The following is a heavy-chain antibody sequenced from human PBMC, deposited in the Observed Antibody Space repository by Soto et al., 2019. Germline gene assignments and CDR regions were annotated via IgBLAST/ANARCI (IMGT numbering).Heavy chain of an antibody. J-gene: IGHJ6*02. CDR2: ISAYNGNT. D-gene: IGHD2-2*02. Sequence: QVQLVQSGAEVKMPGASVKVSSKASGYTFTSYGISWVRQAPGEGLEWMGWISAYNGNTNYAQKLQGRVTMTTDTSTSTAYMELRSLRSDDTAVYYCARDQPGDIVLVPAAISYGMDVWGQGTTVTVSS. CDR1: GYTFTSYG. V-gene: IGHV1-18*01. CDR3: ARDQPGDIVLVPAAISYGMDV.